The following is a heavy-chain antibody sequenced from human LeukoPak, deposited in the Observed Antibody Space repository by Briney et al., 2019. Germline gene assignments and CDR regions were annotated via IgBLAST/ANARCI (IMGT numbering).Heavy chain of an antibody. Sequence: PGGSLRLSCAASGFTFSSNWMHWVRQAPGQGLVWVSRINSDGSTITYADSVKGRFTISRDNSENTLYLQMNSLRAEDTAVYYCARGYCSSTSCSLDYWGQGTLVTVSS. V-gene: IGHV3-74*01. J-gene: IGHJ4*02. D-gene: IGHD2-2*01. CDR3: ARGYCSSTSCSLDY. CDR2: INSDGSTI. CDR1: GFTFSSNW.